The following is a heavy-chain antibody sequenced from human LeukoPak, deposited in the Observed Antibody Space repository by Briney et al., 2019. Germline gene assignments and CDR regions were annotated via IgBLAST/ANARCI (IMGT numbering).Heavy chain of an antibody. Sequence: GGSLRLSCAASGFTFSSYSMNWVRQAPGKGLEWVSYISSSSSTIYYADSVKGRFTISRDNAKNSLYLQMNSLRAEDTAVYYCARYDRMIVVAVDYWGQGTLVTVSS. CDR1: GFTFSSYS. D-gene: IGHD3-22*01. V-gene: IGHV3-48*04. CDR2: ISSSSSTI. CDR3: ARYDRMIVVAVDY. J-gene: IGHJ4*02.